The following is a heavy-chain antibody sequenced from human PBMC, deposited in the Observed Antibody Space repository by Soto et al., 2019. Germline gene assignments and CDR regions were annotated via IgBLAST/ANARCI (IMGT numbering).Heavy chain of an antibody. V-gene: IGHV3-74*01. CDR2: IDKDGTRR. D-gene: IGHD2-15*01. CDR3: VRDCCGVPYDK. J-gene: IGHJ4*02. Sequence: GGALRLSCAASGFTFGYYLMHWVRQAPGKGLEWVSHIDKDGTRRTYADSVRGRFSISRDNVENVLYLQMNSLRAEDTAVYYCVRDCCGVPYDKWGQGTVVTVSS. CDR1: GFTFGYYL.